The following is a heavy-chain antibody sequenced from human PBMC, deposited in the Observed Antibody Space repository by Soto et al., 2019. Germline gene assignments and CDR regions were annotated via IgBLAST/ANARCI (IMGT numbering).Heavy chain of an antibody. CDR3: AKDGRHAARVFDY. CDR1: GFTFSSYA. J-gene: IGHJ4*02. Sequence: GGSLRLSCAASGFTFSSYAMSWVRQAPGKGLEWVSAISGSGGSTYYADSVKGRFSISRDNSKNTMYLQMNSLRAEDTAVAYCAKDGRHAARVFDYWGQRTLVTVSS. D-gene: IGHD1-26*01. CDR2: ISGSGGST. V-gene: IGHV3-23*01.